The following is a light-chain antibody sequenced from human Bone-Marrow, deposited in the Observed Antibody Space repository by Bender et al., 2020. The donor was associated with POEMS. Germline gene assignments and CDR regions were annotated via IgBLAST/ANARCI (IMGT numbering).Light chain of an antibody. V-gene: IGLV3-1*01. CDR1: DLGKKF. CDR3: LAWHDTLV. J-gene: IGLJ2*01. Sequence: SYDLSQPPSVSVSPGQTATITCSGHDLGKKFVSWYQQRSGQSPVLLFFQDSRRSSGIPVRFSAYTSATTATLTILETQALDEAVYFCLAWHDTLVVGGGTTLTVL. CDR2: QDS.